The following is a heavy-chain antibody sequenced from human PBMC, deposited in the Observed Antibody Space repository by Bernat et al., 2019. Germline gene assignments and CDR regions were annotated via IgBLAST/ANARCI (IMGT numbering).Heavy chain of an antibody. V-gene: IGHV3-48*03. Sequence: EVQLVESGGGLVQPGGSLRLSCAASGFTFSSYEMNWVRQAPGKGLEWVSYISSSGSTIYYADSVKGRFTISRDNAKNSLYLQMNSLRAEDTAVYYCARDWGYYDFWIGYPRYYFYYWGQGTLVTVSS. CDR2: ISSSGSTI. D-gene: IGHD3-3*01. J-gene: IGHJ4*02. CDR1: GFTFSSYE. CDR3: ARDWGYYDFWIGYPRYYFYY.